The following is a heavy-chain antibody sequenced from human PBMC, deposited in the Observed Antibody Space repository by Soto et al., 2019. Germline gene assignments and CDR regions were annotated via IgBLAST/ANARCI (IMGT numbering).Heavy chain of an antibody. D-gene: IGHD3-10*01. J-gene: IGHJ4*02. CDR2: VYHSGTT. CDR1: GGSITNYY. V-gene: IGHV4-59*01. Sequence: PSETLSLTCTVSGGSITNYYWSWIRQPPGKGLEWIGYVYHSGTTNYNPSLQSRVTTSLDRSKNQFSLEVRSVTAADTAVYYCARGPVSMIRGVLISGQPSYYFDLWGQGILVTVSS. CDR3: ARGPVSMIRGVLISGQPSYYFDL.